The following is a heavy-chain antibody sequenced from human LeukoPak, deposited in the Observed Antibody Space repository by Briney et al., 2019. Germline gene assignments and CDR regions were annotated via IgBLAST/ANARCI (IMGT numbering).Heavy chain of an antibody. J-gene: IGHJ4*02. D-gene: IGHD1-26*01. CDR2: ISSSGSTI. CDR3: ARQMQSHGNFDS. CDR1: GIIFSSYS. V-gene: IGHV3-48*01. Sequence: GGSLRLSCAVSGIIFSSYSMNWVRQAPGKGLEWVSYISSSGSTICYADSVKGRFTISRDNAKNSLYLQMNSLRAEDTAMYYCARQMQSHGNFDSWGQGTLVTVSS.